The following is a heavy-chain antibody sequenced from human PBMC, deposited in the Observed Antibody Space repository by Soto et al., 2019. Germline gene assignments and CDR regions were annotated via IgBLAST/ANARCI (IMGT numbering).Heavy chain of an antibody. Sequence: GGSLRLSCAASGFTFSNAWMNWVRQAPGKGLEWVGRIKSKTDGGTTDYAAPVKGRFTISRDDSKNTLYLQMNSLKTEDTAVYYCTTLSIAAAGKVLGYGMDVWGQGTTVTVSS. CDR2: IKSKTDGGTT. J-gene: IGHJ6*02. V-gene: IGHV3-15*07. D-gene: IGHD6-13*01. CDR1: GFTFSNAW. CDR3: TTLSIAAAGKVLGYGMDV.